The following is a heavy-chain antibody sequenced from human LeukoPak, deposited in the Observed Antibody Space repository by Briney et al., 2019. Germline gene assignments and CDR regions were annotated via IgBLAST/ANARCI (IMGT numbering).Heavy chain of an antibody. CDR2: INPNSGGT. CDR3: ARDQWSAGNYYYYYGIDV. CDR1: GYTFTGYY. Sequence: ASVKVSCKASGYTFTGYYMHWMRQAPGQGLEWMGWINPNSGGTNYAQKFQGRVTMTRDTSISTAYMELSGLRSDDTAVYYCARDQWSAGNYYYYYGIDVWGQGTTVTVSS. J-gene: IGHJ6*02. D-gene: IGHD2-8*01. V-gene: IGHV1-2*02.